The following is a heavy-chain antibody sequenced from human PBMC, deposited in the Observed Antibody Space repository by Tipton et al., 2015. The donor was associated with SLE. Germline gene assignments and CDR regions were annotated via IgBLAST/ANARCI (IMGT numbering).Heavy chain of an antibody. J-gene: IGHJ4*02. D-gene: IGHD1-1*01. CDR1: GFTFSSYV. CDR3: AKRGANDYHYFDY. V-gene: IGHV3-23*01. Sequence: SLRLSCAASGFTFSSYVMNWVRQAPGKGLEWVSAISGSGTTTYYADSVKGRFTMSRDNSKNTLYLQLNSLRAEDTAVYYCAKRGANDYHYFDYWGQGTLVTVSS. CDR2: ISGSGTTT.